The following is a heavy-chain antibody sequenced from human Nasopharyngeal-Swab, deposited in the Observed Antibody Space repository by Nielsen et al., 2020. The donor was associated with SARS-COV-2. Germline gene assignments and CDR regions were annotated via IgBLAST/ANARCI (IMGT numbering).Heavy chain of an antibody. J-gene: IGHJ4*02. Sequence: WSRQPPGKGLEWVSTVSGSGDSTYYADSGKGRFTISRDNSKSTLYLQMNSLRVEDTAVYYCATPDSNAYYLAFDFWGQGTLVTVSS. CDR3: ATPDSNAYYLAFDF. CDR2: VSGSGDST. V-gene: IGHV3-23*01. D-gene: IGHD3-22*01.